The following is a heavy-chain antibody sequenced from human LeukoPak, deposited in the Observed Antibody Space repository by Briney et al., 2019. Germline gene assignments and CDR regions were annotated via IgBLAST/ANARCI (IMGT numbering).Heavy chain of an antibody. Sequence: GVSQRLSCAASGFTFSTYWMHWVRQAPGKGLVWVARIRPEGTTTAYADSVKGRFTISRDNAKNTLFLQMNSLSAEDTAVYYCARDLDWILFDYWGQGTLVTVSS. J-gene: IGHJ4*02. CDR2: IRPEGTTT. V-gene: IGHV3-74*03. CDR1: GFTFSTYW. D-gene: IGHD3-9*01. CDR3: ARDLDWILFDY.